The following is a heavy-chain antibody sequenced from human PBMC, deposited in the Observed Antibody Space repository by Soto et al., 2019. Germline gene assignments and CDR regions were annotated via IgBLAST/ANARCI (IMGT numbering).Heavy chain of an antibody. D-gene: IGHD6-13*01. V-gene: IGHV1-69*18. J-gene: IGHJ6*02. CDR3: ARDRAAAAGPAFYYYGMDV. Sequence: QVQLVQSGAEVKKPGSSVKVSCKASGGAFSSYAISWVRQAPGQGLEWMGRIISIFGTAKYAQKFQGRVTITADESTSTAYMELRSLRSEDTAVYYCARDRAAAAGPAFYYYGMDVWGQGTTVTVSS. CDR2: IISIFGTA. CDR1: GGAFSSYA.